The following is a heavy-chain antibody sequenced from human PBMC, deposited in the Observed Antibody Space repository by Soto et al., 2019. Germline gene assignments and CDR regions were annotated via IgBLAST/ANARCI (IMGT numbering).Heavy chain of an antibody. V-gene: IGHV3-48*01. J-gene: IGHJ4*02. CDR3: VREDCSGGSCDFDY. Sequence: SLRLYWAAAGFIFSKWNMNLVRQAPGRGLEWVSYISSSSSSIYYADSVKGRLTISRDNAKNSLYLQMNSLRAEDTAVYYCVREDCSGGSCDFDYWGQGTLVTVPQ. CDR2: ISSSSSSI. CDR1: GFIFSKWN. D-gene: IGHD2-15*01.